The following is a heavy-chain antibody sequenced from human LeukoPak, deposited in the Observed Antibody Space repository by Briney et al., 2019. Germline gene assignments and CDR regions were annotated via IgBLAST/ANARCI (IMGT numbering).Heavy chain of an antibody. CDR3: ARGGVAARYYFDF. V-gene: IGHV4-59*11. J-gene: IGHJ4*02. Sequence: SETLSLTCTVSGGSISPLYWSWIRQPPGKGLEFIGYIYYTGSTNFNPSLKSRVALSVDTSKNQISLKLNSVTAADTAVYYCARGGVAARYYFDFWGQGTLVTVSS. CDR2: IYYTGST. CDR1: GGSISPLY. D-gene: IGHD3-10*01.